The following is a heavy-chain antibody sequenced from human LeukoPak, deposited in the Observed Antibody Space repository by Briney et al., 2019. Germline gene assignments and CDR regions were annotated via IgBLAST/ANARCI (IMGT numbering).Heavy chain of an antibody. CDR3: ARDPRWLTPDCTSTSCYENYFEP. V-gene: IGHV4-38-2*02. D-gene: IGHD2-2*01. CDR1: GYSISSGYQ. CDR2: IYHSGSA. Sequence: SETLSLTCAVSGYSISSGYQCAWIRPSPGKGLEWIGIIYHSGSAHYNPSLKSRVTISVETSKNQFSLKMYSVTAADTAVYYCARDPRWLTPDCTSTSCYENYFEPWGQGTLVTVSS. J-gene: IGHJ5*02.